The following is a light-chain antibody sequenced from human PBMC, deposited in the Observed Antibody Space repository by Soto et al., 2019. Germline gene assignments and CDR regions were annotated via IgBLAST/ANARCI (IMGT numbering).Light chain of an antibody. CDR3: QSYVSRLTAYV. CDR1: SSSIGAGYD. Sequence: QSVLTQPPSVSGAPGQRVTISCTGSSSSIGAGYDVHWYHQLPGAAPKLLVSGNNNRPSGVPDRFSASKSGTSASLAITGLQTEDEAQYYCQSYVSRLTAYVFGTGTKLTVL. V-gene: IGLV1-40*01. J-gene: IGLJ1*01. CDR2: GNN.